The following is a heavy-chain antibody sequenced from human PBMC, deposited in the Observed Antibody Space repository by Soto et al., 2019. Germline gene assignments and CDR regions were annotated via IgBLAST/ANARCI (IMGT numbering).Heavy chain of an antibody. V-gene: IGHV4-59*12. CDR3: ARVRGNQLLGWFDP. CDR1: GGSISGYY. CDR2: IDYYGST. D-gene: IGHD2-2*01. J-gene: IGHJ5*02. Sequence: SETLSLTCTVSGGSISGYYWSWIRQPPGKRLEWIGYIDYYGSTNYNPSLKSRVTISVDTSKKQFSLKLTSVTAADTAVYYCARVRGNQLLGWFDPWGQGTLVT.